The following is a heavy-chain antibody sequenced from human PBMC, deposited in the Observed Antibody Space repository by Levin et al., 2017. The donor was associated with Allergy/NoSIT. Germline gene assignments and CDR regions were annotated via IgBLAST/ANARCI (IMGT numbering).Heavy chain of an antibody. J-gene: IGHJ5*02. D-gene: IGHD6-19*01. CDR2: INTNTGNP. CDR3: AREGTAVAGNGATGFDP. CDR1: GYTFTSYA. Sequence: GGSLRLSCKASGYTFTSYAMNWVRQAPGQGLEWMGWINTNTGNPTYAQGFTGRFVFSLDTSVSTAYLQICSLKAEDTAVYYCAREGTAVAGNGATGFDPWGQGTLVTVSS. V-gene: IGHV7-4-1*01.